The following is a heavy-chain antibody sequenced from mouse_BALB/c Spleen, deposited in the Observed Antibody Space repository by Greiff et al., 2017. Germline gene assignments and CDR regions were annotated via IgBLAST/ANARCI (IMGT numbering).Heavy chain of an antibody. CDR3: ARRASGVDY. D-gene: IGHD6-1*01. J-gene: IGHJ2*01. CDR2: ISYSGST. CDR1: GYSITSDYA. V-gene: IGHV3-2*02. Sequence: EVQLVESGPGLVKPSQSLSLTCTVTGYSITSDYAWNWIRQFPGNKLEWMGYISYSGSTSYNPSLKSRISITRDTSKNQFFLQLNSVTTEDTATYYCARRASGVDYWGQGTTLTVSS.